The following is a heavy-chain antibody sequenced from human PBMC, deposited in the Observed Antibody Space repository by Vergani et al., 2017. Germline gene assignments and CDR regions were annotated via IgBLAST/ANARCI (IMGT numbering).Heavy chain of an antibody. V-gene: IGHV3-21*01. CDR2: ISSSSSYI. Sequence: WVLSISSSSSYIYYADSVKGRFTISRDNAKNSLYLQMNSLRAEDTAVYYCARDEYHYTFDLWGRGTLVTVSS. D-gene: IGHD2-2*01. J-gene: IGHJ2*01. CDR3: ARDEYHYTFDL.